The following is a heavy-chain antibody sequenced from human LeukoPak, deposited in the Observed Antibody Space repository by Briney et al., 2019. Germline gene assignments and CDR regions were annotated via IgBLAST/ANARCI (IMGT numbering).Heavy chain of an antibody. CDR2: ISGSGDST. D-gene: IGHD4-17*01. CDR1: GFTFSSYA. V-gene: IGHV3-23*01. CDR3: ARGGTTGYYFDY. J-gene: IGHJ4*02. Sequence: PGGSLRLSCAASGFTFSSYAMSWVRQAPGKGLEWVSGISGSGDSTYYADSVKGRFTISRDNSKNTLYLQMNSLRAEDTALYYCARGGTTGYYFDYWGQGTLVTVSS.